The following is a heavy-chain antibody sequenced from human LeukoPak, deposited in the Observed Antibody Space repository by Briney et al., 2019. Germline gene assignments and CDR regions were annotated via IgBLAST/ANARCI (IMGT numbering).Heavy chain of an antibody. CDR2: INTDGSTT. D-gene: IGHD3-10*01. CDR1: RFTFSSYW. CDR3: TRGGVDY. V-gene: IGHV3-74*01. J-gene: IGHJ4*02. Sequence: GGSLRLSCAASRFTFSSYWMHWVRQAPGKGLVWVSRINTDGSTTSYADSVKGRFTISRDNAENTLYLHMDSLRAEDTAVHFCTRGGVDYWGQGTLVTVSS.